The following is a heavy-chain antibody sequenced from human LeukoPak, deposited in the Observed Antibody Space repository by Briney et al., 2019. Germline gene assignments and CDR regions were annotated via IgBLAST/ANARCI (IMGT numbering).Heavy chain of an antibody. CDR1: GFTFSSYM. Sequence: GGSLRLSCAASGFTFSSYMMNWVRQAPGKGLEWVSSINSGSTYTYYTESVKGRFTVSRDNAKNSLFLQMNSLRAEDTAVYYCARGRRYCSGGSCHILDYWGQGTLVTVSS. CDR3: ARGRRYCSGGSCHILDY. D-gene: IGHD2-15*01. CDR2: INSGSTYT. V-gene: IGHV3-21*04. J-gene: IGHJ4*02.